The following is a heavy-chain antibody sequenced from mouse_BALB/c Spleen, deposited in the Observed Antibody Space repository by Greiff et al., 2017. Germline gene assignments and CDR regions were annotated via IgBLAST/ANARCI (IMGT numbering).Heavy chain of an antibody. J-gene: IGHJ4*01. CDR2: ISTYYGNT. D-gene: IGHD2-14*01. Sequence: VQLKQSGPELVRPGVSVKISCKGSGYTFTDYAMHWVKQSHAKSLEWIGVISTYYGNTNYNQKFKGKATMTVDKSSSTAYMELARLTSEDSAIYYCARNGYDYYAMDYWGQGTSVTVSS. CDR3: ARNGYDYYAMDY. CDR1: GYTFTDYA. V-gene: IGHV1-67*01.